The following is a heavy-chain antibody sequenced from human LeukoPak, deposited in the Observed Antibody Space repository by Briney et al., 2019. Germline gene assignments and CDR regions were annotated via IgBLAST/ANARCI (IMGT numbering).Heavy chain of an antibody. CDR1: GFTFSSYA. Sequence: GASLRLSCAASGFTFSSYAMTWVRQDQGKGLEWVGTISGSGDTTYCADSVKGRFTISRDNSKNTLYLQMNSLRAEDTAVYYCAKGKSYCGGDCYNYWGQGTLVTVSS. CDR2: ISGSGDTT. D-gene: IGHD2-21*02. J-gene: IGHJ4*02. CDR3: AKGKSYCGGDCYNY. V-gene: IGHV3-23*01.